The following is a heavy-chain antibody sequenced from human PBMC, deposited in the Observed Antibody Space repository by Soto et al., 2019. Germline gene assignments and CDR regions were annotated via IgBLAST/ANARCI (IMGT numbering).Heavy chain of an antibody. Sequence: EVQLVESGGGLVKPGGSLRLSCAVSGFTFDKVWMNWVRQAPGKGLEWVGRIKSKTDGGTTDYAAPVKGRFTISRDDSTNMLYLQMNSLNPADPGMYFCTTGRDDLLYWGKGTLVTVSS. J-gene: IGHJ4*02. V-gene: IGHV3-15*07. CDR1: GFTFDKVW. D-gene: IGHD1-26*01. CDR2: IKSKTDGGTT. CDR3: TTGRDDLLY.